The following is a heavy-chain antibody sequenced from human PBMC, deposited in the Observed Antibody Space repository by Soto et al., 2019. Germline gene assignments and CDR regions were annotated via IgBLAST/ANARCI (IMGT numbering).Heavy chain of an antibody. J-gene: IGHJ6*02. D-gene: IGHD3-9*01. CDR3: ARGFDSHFYGLDV. V-gene: IGHV4-30-2*01. CDR2: IYHSGRT. CDR1: GGSINSGGYS. Sequence: PSETLSLTCAVSGGSINSGGYSWNWIRQPPGKGLEWIGYIYHSGRTYYNASLRSRLTFSVERSKNQFSLNLISVTAADTAVYYCARGFDSHFYGLDVWGQGTTVTVSS.